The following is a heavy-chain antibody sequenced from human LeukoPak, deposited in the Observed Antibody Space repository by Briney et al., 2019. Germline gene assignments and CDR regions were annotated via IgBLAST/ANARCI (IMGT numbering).Heavy chain of an antibody. J-gene: IGHJ5*02. CDR2: INPNSGGT. V-gene: IGHV1-2*02. CDR3: ARDVSGSYAP. CDR1: GYTFTGYY. Sequence: ASVKVSCKASGYTFTGYYMHWVRQAPGQGLEWMGWINPNSGGTNYAQKFQGRVTMTEDTSTDTAYMELSSLRSEDTAVYYCARDVSGSYAPWGQETLVTVSS. D-gene: IGHD1-26*01.